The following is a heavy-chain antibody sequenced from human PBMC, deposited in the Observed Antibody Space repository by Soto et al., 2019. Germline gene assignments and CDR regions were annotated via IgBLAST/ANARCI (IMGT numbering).Heavy chain of an antibody. D-gene: IGHD3-10*01. CDR3: ASHPGRGATTDY. CDR1: GFTFSSYW. J-gene: IGHJ4*02. Sequence: EVQVVESGGGLVQPGESLRLSCAASGFTFSSYWMSWVRQAPGKGLEWVANIKQDGSEKYYVDSVKGRFTISRDNAKNSLYLQMNGLRAEDTAVYYCASHPGRGATTDYWGQGTLVTVSS. CDR2: IKQDGSEK. V-gene: IGHV3-7*02.